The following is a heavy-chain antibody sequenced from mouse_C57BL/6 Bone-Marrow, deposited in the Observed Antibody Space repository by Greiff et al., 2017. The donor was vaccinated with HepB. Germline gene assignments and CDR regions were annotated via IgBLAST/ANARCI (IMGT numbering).Heavy chain of an antibody. CDR2: ISSGSSTI. J-gene: IGHJ3*01. V-gene: IGHV5-17*01. Sequence: EVMLVESGGGLVKPGGSLKLSCAASGFTFSDYGMHWVRQAPEKGLEWVAYISSGSSTIYYADTGKGRFTISRDNAKNTLFLQMTSLRSEDTAMYYCARFRQLRLPFAYWGQGTLVTVSA. CDR1: GFTFSDYG. D-gene: IGHD3-2*02. CDR3: ARFRQLRLPFAY.